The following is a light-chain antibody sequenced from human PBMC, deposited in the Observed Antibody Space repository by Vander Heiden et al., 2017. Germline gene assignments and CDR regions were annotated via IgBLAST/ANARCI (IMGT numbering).Light chain of an antibody. CDR3: QQADTAPLT. CDR2: TAS. CDR1: QSVRNY. V-gene: IGKV1-39*01. Sequence: DIQMTQSPSSLSASVGDRVTITCRASQSVRNYLNWFQQKPGKAPQLLINTASTLLSGVPSRFSGSASGTDFTLTISSLQPEDSATYYCQQADTAPLTFGGGTKVEVK. J-gene: IGKJ4*01.